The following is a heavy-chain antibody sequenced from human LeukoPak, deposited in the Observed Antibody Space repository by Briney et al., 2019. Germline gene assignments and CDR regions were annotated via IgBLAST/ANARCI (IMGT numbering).Heavy chain of an antibody. J-gene: IGHJ4*02. V-gene: IGHV4-39*01. D-gene: IGHD3-22*01. CDR2: IYYSGST. CDR1: GGSISSSSYY. Sequence: SETLSLTCTVSGGSISSSSYYWGWIRQPPGKGLEWIGSIYYSGSTYYNPSLKSRVTISVDTSKNQSSLKLSSVTAADTAVYYCARRRYYDSSGEGFDYWGQGTLVTVSS. CDR3: ARRRYYDSSGEGFDY.